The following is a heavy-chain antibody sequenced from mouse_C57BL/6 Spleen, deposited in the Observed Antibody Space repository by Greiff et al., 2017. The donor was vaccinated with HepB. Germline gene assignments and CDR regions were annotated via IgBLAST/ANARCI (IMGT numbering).Heavy chain of an antibody. CDR3: GRRGDWYFGV. CDR1: GFTFSDYY. CDR2: ISNGGGST. Sequence: EVMLVESGGGLVQPGGSLKLSCAASGFTFSDYYMYWVRQTPEKRLEWVAYISNGGGSTYYPDTVKGRFTISRDNAKNTLYLHMSRLKSEDTAMYYCGRRGDWYFGVWGTGTTVTVSS. V-gene: IGHV5-12*01. J-gene: IGHJ1*03.